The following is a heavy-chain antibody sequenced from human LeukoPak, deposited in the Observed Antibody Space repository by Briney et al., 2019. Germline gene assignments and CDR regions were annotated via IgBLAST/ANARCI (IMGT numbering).Heavy chain of an antibody. CDR3: ARDSRRSFDY. V-gene: IGHV3-23*01. J-gene: IGHJ4*02. CDR1: GFTFSSYA. Sequence: GGSLRLSCAASGFTFSSYAMSWVRQAPGKGLEWVSSISGSDDSTYYADSVKGRFTISRDNSKNTLYVQMNSLRAEDTAVYYCARDSRRSFDYWGQGTLVTVSS. CDR2: ISGSDDST. D-gene: IGHD1-14*01.